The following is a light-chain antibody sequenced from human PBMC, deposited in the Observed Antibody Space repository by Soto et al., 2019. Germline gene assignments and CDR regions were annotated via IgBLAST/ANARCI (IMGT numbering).Light chain of an antibody. V-gene: IGLV1-40*01. CDR1: SSNIGAGSD. Sequence: QSVLAQPPSISGAPGQRVTISCPGSSSNIGAGSDVHWYHQLPGTAPKLLIYGNTNRPSGVPDRFSGPKSGTSASLAIAGLQTEDEGDYYCQTYDSSLSGLDVFGTGTKVTVL. CDR3: QTYDSSLSGLDV. J-gene: IGLJ1*01. CDR2: GNT.